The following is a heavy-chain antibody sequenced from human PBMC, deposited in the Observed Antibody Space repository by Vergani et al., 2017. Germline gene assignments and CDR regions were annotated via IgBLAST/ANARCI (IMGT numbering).Heavy chain of an antibody. D-gene: IGHD3-22*01. V-gene: IGHV4-61*01. CDR1: GGSVSSGSYY. J-gene: IGHJ6*02. CDR3: ARALLRTMIVVDSYGMDV. CDR2: INHSGST. Sequence: QVQLQESGPGLVKPSETLSLTCTVSGGSVSSGSYYWSWIRQPPGKGLEWIGEINHSGSTNYNPSLKSRVTISVDTSKNQFSLKLSSVTAADTAVYYCARALLRTMIVVDSYGMDVWGQGTTVTVSS.